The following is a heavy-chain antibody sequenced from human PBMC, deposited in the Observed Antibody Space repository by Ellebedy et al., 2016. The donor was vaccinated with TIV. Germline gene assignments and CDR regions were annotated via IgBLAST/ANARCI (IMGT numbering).Heavy chain of an antibody. CDR3: AREESYNWGRYYYDGMDV. CDR1: GYTFSNYF. J-gene: IGHJ6*02. Sequence: AASVKVSCKASGYTFSNYFVHWVRQAPGQGLEWMGIINLSSGSTTYAQKLQGRLTMTRDTSTSTVYMELSSLRSEDTAVYYCAREESYNWGRYYYDGMDVWGQGTTVTVSS. V-gene: IGHV1-46*04. CDR2: INLSSGST. D-gene: IGHD1-1*01.